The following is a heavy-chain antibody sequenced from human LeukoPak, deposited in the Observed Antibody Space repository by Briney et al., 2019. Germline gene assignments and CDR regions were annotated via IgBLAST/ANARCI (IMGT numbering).Heavy chain of an antibody. D-gene: IGHD5-24*01. CDR2: ISSSSSYI. CDR3: ARREDGWNAFDI. V-gene: IGHV3-21*01. Sequence: GGSLRLSCAASGFTFSSYSMNWVRQAPGKGLEWVSSISSSSSYIYYADSAKGRFTISRDNAKNSLYLQMNSLRAEDTAVYYCARREDGWNAFDIWGQGTMVTDSS. J-gene: IGHJ3*02. CDR1: GFTFSSYS.